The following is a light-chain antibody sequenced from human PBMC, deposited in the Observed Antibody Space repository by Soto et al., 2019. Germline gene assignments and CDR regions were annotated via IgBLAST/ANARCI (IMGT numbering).Light chain of an antibody. CDR3: QSYDPTLRTSL. Sequence: QSVLTQPPSVSGAPGQRVTISCTGNSSNIGSPFDVHWYQHLPGTAPRLLIYANNNRPSGVPDRFSGSKSGTSASLAIAGLQAEDEADYYCQSYDPTLRTSLFGGGTKLTVL. CDR1: SSNIGSPFD. V-gene: IGLV1-40*01. J-gene: IGLJ2*01. CDR2: ANN.